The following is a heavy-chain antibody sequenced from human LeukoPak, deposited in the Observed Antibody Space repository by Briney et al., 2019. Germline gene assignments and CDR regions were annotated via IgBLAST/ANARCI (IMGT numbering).Heavy chain of an antibody. D-gene: IGHD5-12*01. V-gene: IGHV1-46*01. CDR1: GYTFTNYY. CDR2: INPSGGST. Sequence: ASVKVSCKASGYTFTNYYIHWVRQAPGQGLECMGIINPSGGSTSYAQKFQGRVTMTRDMSTSTVYMELSSLRSEDTAVYYCAREGRYSGYGLDFDYWGQGTLVTVSS. CDR3: AREGRYSGYGLDFDY. J-gene: IGHJ4*02.